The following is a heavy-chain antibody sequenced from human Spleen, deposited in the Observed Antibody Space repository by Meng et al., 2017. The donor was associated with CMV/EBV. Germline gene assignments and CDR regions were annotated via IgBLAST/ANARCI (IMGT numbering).Heavy chain of an antibody. D-gene: IGHD6-6*01. CDR3: ARQYSSSYYSDY. CDR1: GGSLSGYY. CDR2: IRHSGDIT. Sequence: SQTLSLTCGIYGGSLSGYYWSWIRQTPGKGLEWIGEIRHSGDITNYNPSLKSRVTISIDTSKKQFSLKLSAVTAADTAVYYCARQYSSSYYSDYWGQGTLVTVSS. J-gene: IGHJ4*02. V-gene: IGHV4-34*01.